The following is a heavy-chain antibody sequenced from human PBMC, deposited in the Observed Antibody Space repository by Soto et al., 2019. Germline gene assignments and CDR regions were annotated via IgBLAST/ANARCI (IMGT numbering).Heavy chain of an antibody. CDR1: GGSLSSSSYY. D-gene: IGHD2-15*01. V-gene: IGHV4-39*01. CDR2: IYYSGST. CDR3: ARGRAAGNLGYCYGMDV. J-gene: IGHJ6*02. Sequence: SETLSLTCTVSGGSLSSSSYYWGWLRQPPGKGLEWIGSIYYSGSTYYNPSLKSRVTISVDTSKNQFSLKLSSVTAADTAVYYCARGRAAGNLGYCYGMDVWGQGTTVTVSS.